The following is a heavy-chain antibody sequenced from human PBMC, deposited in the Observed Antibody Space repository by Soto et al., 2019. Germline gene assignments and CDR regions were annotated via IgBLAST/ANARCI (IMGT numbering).Heavy chain of an antibody. D-gene: IGHD3-9*01. V-gene: IGHV6-1*01. CDR2: TYYRSKWYN. CDR1: GDSVSSNSAA. Sequence: PSQTLSLTCAISGDSVSSNSAAWNWIRQSPSRGLEWLGRTYYRSKWYNDYAVSVKSRITINPDTSKNQFSLQLNSVTPEDTAVYSCARGRFYDIWTAYSYYYVIKVWRQGTTVTVSS. CDR3: ARGRFYDIWTAYSYYYVIKV. J-gene: IGHJ6*01.